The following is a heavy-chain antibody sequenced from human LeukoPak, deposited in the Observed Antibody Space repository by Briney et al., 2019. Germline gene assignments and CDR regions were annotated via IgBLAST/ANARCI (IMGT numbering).Heavy chain of an antibody. CDR2: ISTYDGNT. V-gene: IGHV1-18*01. J-gene: IGHJ6*03. Sequence: ASVKVSCKASGYTFTSYGISWVRQAPGQRLEWMGWISTYDGNTKSAQKLQGRVTMTKDTSTSTAYMDLRSLTSDDTAVYYCARGDYMDVWGKGTTVTVSS. CDR1: GYTFTSYG. CDR3: ARGDYMDV.